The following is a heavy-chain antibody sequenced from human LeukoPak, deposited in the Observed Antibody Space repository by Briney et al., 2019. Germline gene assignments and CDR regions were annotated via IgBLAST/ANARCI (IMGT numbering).Heavy chain of an antibody. V-gene: IGHV3-49*03. CDR1: GFTFGDYA. D-gene: IGHD2-21*02. J-gene: IGHJ4*02. CDR2: IRSKAYGGTT. CDR3: ARCGGDCFHFDY. Sequence: GGSLRLSCTASGFTFGDYAMSWFRQAPGKGLEWVGFIRSKAYGGTTEHAASVKGRFTISRDDSKSIAYLQMNSLKTEDTAVYHCARCGGDCFHFDYWGQGTLVTVSS.